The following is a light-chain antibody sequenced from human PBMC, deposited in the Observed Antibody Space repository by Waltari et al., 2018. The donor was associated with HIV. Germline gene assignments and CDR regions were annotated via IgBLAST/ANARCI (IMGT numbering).Light chain of an antibody. J-gene: IGLJ2*01. Sequence: QSVLRQPPSVSGAPGQRVTISCTGSNSTIGAGHNVHWYQQLPGTAPKLLIDDNTNRPSGVPDRFSGSKSGTSTSLAIAGLQADDEADYYGQSYDSSLSGVVFGGGTRLTVL. CDR3: QSYDSSLSGVV. V-gene: IGLV1-40*01. CDR1: NSTIGAGHN. CDR2: DNT.